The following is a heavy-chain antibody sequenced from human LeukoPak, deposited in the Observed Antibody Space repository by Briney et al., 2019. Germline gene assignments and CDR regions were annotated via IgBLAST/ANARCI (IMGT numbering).Heavy chain of an antibody. CDR3: ARDQVECTGGTCQSRVGFDF. CDR2: IYHSGRS. V-gene: IGHV4-31*03. D-gene: IGHD2-8*02. Sequence: PAETLSLTCTVSGDSISNGVKYWSWIRQHPGRGLEWIGYIYHSGRSYYNPSLKSRITMSVDTSKNQFSLNLSSVTAADTAVYYCARDQVECTGGTCQSRVGFDFWGQGTLVTVSS. CDR1: GDSISNGVKY. J-gene: IGHJ4*02.